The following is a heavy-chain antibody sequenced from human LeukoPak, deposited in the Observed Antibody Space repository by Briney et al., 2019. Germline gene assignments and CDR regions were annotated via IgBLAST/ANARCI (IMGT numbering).Heavy chain of an antibody. CDR2: INPNSGAT. CDR1: GYTFTGYY. Sequence: ASVKVSCKASGYTFTGYYMHWLRQVPGQGLEWLGWINPNSGATNYAQNFQGRVTMTRDTSISTAYMELTRLRSDDTAVYFCARDGYCSGGTCPDLDYWGQGTLVSVSS. CDR3: ARDGYCSGGTCPDLDY. V-gene: IGHV1-2*02. J-gene: IGHJ4*02. D-gene: IGHD2-15*01.